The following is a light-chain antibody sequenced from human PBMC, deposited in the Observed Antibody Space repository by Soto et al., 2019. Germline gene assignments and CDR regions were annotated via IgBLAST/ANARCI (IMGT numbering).Light chain of an antibody. CDR3: QQYGSSPGFT. J-gene: IGKJ3*01. Sequence: EIVLTQSPGTLSLSPGERATLSCRASQSVSSSYLAWYQQKPGQPPRLLIYGASSRATGIPDRFSGSGSGTDFTLTISRLVSEDFAVYYCQQYGSSPGFTFGPGTKVDIK. CDR1: QSVSSSY. CDR2: GAS. V-gene: IGKV3-20*01.